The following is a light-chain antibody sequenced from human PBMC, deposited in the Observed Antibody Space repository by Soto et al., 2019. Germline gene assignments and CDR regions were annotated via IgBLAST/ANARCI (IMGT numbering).Light chain of an antibody. Sequence: DIQMTQSPSTLSAFVGDRVTITCRASQSISSWLAWYQQKPGKAPNLLIYKASSLESGVPSRFSGSGSGTEFTLTISSLQPDDFATYYCQQYDTYSRTFGQGTKVE. J-gene: IGKJ1*01. CDR2: KAS. CDR1: QSISSW. V-gene: IGKV1-5*03. CDR3: QQYDTYSRT.